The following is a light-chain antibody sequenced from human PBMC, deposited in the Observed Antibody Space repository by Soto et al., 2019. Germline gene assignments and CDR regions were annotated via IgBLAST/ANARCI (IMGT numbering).Light chain of an antibody. Sequence: QSALTQPASVSGSAVQSITISCTGTSSDVGGYNFVSWHQQHPGKAPKLMIYDVAKRPSGVPDRFSGSKSGNTASLTISGLQAEDEADYYCCTFAGRYSYVFGSGTKVTV. CDR3: CTFAGRYSYV. J-gene: IGLJ1*01. CDR2: DVA. CDR1: SSDVGGYNF. V-gene: IGLV2-11*01.